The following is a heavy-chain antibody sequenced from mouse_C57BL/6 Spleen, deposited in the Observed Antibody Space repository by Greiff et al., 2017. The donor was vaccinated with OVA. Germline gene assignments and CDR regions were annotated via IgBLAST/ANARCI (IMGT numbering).Heavy chain of an antibody. D-gene: IGHD4-1*01. V-gene: IGHV1-59*01. CDR2: IDPSDSYT. CDR3: ARAARLGRQDY. Sequence: QVQLQQPGAELVRPGTSVKLSCKASGYTFTSYWMHWVKQRPGQGLEWIGVIDPSDSYTNYNQKFKGKATLTVDTSSSTAYMQLSSLTSEDSAVYYCARAARLGRQDYWGQGTTLTVSS. J-gene: IGHJ2*01. CDR1: GYTFTSYW.